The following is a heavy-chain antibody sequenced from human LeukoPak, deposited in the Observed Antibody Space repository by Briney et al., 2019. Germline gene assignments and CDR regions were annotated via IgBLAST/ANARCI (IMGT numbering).Heavy chain of an antibody. CDR3: ARVVPAAGMDV. CDR2: IYYSGST. J-gene: IGHJ6*02. V-gene: IGHV4-31*03. Sequence: SETLSLTCTVSGGSISSGGYYWSWIRQHPGKGLEWIGYIYYSGSTYYNPSLKSRVTISVDTSKNQFSLKLSSVTAADTAVYYCARVVPAAGMDVWGQGTTVTISS. D-gene: IGHD6-13*01. CDR1: GGSISSGGYY.